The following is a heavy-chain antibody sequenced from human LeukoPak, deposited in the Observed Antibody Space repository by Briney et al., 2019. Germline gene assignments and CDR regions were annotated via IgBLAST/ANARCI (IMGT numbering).Heavy chain of an antibody. CDR3: ARGPSSGYFQEDTGFDP. J-gene: IGHJ5*02. CDR1: GFTFSSYA. Sequence: PGGSLRLSCAASGFTFSSYAMSWVRQAPGKGLEWVSAISGSGGSTYYADSVKGRFTISRDNSKNTLYLQMNSLRAEDTAVYYCARGPSSGYFQEDTGFDPWGQGTLVTVSS. D-gene: IGHD3-22*01. V-gene: IGHV3-23*01. CDR2: ISGSGGST.